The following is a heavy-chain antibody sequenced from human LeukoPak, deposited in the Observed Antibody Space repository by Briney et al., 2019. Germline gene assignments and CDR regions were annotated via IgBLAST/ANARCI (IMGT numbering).Heavy chain of an antibody. CDR3: ARKPYYYDSSGYYSDAFDI. Sequence: SETLSLTCAVYGGSFSGYYWSWIRQPPGKGLEWIGEINHSGSTNYNPSLKSRVTISVDTSKNQFSLKLSSVTAADMAVYYCARKPYYYDSSGYYSDAFDIWGQGTMVTGSS. D-gene: IGHD3-22*01. CDR2: INHSGST. V-gene: IGHV4-34*01. J-gene: IGHJ3*02. CDR1: GGSFSGYY.